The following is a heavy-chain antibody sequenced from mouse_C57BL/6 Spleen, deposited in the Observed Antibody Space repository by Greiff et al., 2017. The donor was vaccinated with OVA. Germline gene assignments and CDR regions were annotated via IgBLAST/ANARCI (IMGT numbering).Heavy chain of an antibody. V-gene: IGHV1-47*01. CDR3: AIAVDYEGFDD. J-gene: IGHJ2*01. D-gene: IGHD2-4*01. Sequence: QVQLQQSGAELVKPGASVKMSCKASGYTFTTYPIEWMKQNHGKSLEWIGNFHPYNGNTKYNEKFKGKATLPVDKSSSTVYLELSRLTSDDSAVNDCAIAVDYEGFDDWGQGTTLTVSS. CDR1: GYTFTTYP. CDR2: FHPYNGNT.